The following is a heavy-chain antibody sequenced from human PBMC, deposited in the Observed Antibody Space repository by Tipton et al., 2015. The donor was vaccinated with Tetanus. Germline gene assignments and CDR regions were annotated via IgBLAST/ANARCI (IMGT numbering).Heavy chain of an antibody. J-gene: IGHJ5*02. CDR3: ARHLYGYWFDP. D-gene: IGHD3-10*01. CDR2: IYFEGST. Sequence: TLSLTCTVSGGSISDKKYYWGWIQQPPGRGLEWIASIYFEGSTYYSPSLKSRVTIAVDRSQNVFSLNLTSVTAADTAVYYCARHLYGYWFDPWGQGALVTVSS. CDR1: GGSISDKKYY. V-gene: IGHV4-39*01.